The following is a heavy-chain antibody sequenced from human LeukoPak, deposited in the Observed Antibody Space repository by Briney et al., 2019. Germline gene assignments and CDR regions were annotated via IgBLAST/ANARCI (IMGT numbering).Heavy chain of an antibody. CDR1: GGSISSYY. J-gene: IGHJ5*02. CDR2: IYYSGST. CDR3: ARGKYASPPWLDP. V-gene: IGHV4-59*01. Sequence: SETLSLTCTVSGGSISSYYWSWIRQPPGKGLEWIGYIYYSGSTNYNPSLKSRVTISVDASKTQFSLKLSSVTAADAAVYYCARGKYASPPWLDPWGQGTLVTVSS.